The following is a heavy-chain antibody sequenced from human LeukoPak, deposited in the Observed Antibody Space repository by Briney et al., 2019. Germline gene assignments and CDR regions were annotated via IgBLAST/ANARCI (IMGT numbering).Heavy chain of an antibody. D-gene: IGHD6-19*01. J-gene: IGHJ3*02. V-gene: IGHV3-23*01. CDR2: ISGSGGST. Sequence: TGGSLRRSCAASGFIFSDYWMSWVRQAPGKGLEWVSAISGSGGSTYYADSVKGRFTISRDNSKNTLYLQMNSLRAEDTAVYYCAKDIAVAGTPLDAFDIWGQGTMVTVSS. CDR3: AKDIAVAGTPLDAFDI. CDR1: GFIFSDYW.